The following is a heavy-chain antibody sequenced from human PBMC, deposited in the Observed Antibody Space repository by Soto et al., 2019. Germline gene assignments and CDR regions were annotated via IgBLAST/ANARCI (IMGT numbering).Heavy chain of an antibody. CDR2: INYSGST. V-gene: IGHV4-59*01. CDR1: GGSISSYY. J-gene: IGHJ6*02. CDR3: ARDNRLDGIRSGYNYYGMDV. D-gene: IGHD1-1*01. Sequence: SETLSLTCTVSGGSISSYYWSWIRQPPGKGLEWIGYINYSGSTNYNPSLKSRVTISVDTSKNQFSLKLSSVTAADTAVYYCARDNRLDGIRSGYNYYGMDVWGQGTTV.